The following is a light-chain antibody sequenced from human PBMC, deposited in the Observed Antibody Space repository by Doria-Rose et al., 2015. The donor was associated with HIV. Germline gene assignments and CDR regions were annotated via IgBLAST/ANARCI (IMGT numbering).Light chain of an antibody. Sequence: TQSPESLGMSLGERATLNCKSNQSLLYTSKNYLAWYQQRPGQPPKLLIHWASTRQSGVPARFSGSGSGTDFTLTISSLEAEDVAVYYCQQYYDTPSFGPGTTVDIQ. J-gene: IGKJ3*01. CDR1: QSLLYTSKNY. V-gene: IGKV4-1*01. CDR3: QQYYDTPS. CDR2: WAS.